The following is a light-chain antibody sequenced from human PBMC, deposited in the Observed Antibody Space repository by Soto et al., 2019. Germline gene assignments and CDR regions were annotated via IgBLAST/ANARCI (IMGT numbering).Light chain of an antibody. V-gene: IGKV1-17*01. Sequence: DIQMTQSPFSLSASVGDRVTITCRASQGIRNYLGWFQQKPGEAPKRLIYATSSLEGGVPSRFSGSGYGTEFTLTISSLQPEDFATYYCLQPNSYPYTFGQGTKLEIK. CDR2: ATS. J-gene: IGKJ2*01. CDR1: QGIRNY. CDR3: LQPNSYPYT.